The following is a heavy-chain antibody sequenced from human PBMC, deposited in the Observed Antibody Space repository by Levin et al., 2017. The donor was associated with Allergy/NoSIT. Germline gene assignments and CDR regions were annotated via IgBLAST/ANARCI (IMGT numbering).Heavy chain of an antibody. Sequence: GGSLRLSCEGSGYSFSNYWIGWVRQMPGKGLEWMGIIYPSDSDTRYSPSFQGQVTISADKSINTAYLQWSRLKASDTALYYCARPARAALRNEAFDIWGQGTMVTVSS. V-gene: IGHV5-51*01. CDR1: GYSFSNYW. CDR2: IYPSDSDT. CDR3: ARPARAALRNEAFDI. D-gene: IGHD6-6*01. J-gene: IGHJ3*02.